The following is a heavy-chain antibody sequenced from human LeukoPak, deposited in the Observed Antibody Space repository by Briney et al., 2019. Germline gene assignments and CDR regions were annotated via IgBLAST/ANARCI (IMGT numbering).Heavy chain of an antibody. J-gene: IGHJ4*02. CDR1: GFTFDDYG. CDR3: ATTMGYTKTTDRGSPFAF. Sequence: GGSLRLSCAASGFTFDDYGMSWVRQAPGKGLEWVSGINWNGGSTGYADSVKGRFTISRDNAKNSLYLQMNSLRAEDTAVYYCATTMGYTKTTDRGSPFAFWGQGTLVTVSS. V-gene: IGHV3-20*04. D-gene: IGHD3-16*02. CDR2: INWNGGST.